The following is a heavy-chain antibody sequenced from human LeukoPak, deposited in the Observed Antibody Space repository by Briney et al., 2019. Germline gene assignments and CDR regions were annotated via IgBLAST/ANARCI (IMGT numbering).Heavy chain of an antibody. CDR2: SKSKASGGTL. Sequence: PGGSLRLSCAATGFTLRDAWMSWVRQAPGKALEWVGRSKSKASGGTLDYAAHVKDRFIISRDDSKDTLYLQMNSLKAEDTAVYYCARDGAHYYDSSGPLDYWGQGTLVTVSS. V-gene: IGHV3-15*01. CDR3: ARDGAHYYDSSGPLDY. D-gene: IGHD3-22*01. CDR1: GFTLRDAW. J-gene: IGHJ4*02.